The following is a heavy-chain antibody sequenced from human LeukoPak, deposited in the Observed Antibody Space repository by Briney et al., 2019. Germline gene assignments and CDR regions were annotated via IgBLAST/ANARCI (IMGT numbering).Heavy chain of an antibody. Sequence: PGGSLRLSCAASGFIVSNSYMSWVRQAPGRGLEWVSVIYSSGGTFYSESVKGRFTISRDYSKNTLYLQMNSLRADGTAVYYCAKDSNGPAFWGQGTLVTVSS. CDR1: GFIVSNSY. CDR2: IYSSGGT. D-gene: IGHD6-19*01. CDR3: AKDSNGPAF. V-gene: IGHV3-53*01. J-gene: IGHJ4*02.